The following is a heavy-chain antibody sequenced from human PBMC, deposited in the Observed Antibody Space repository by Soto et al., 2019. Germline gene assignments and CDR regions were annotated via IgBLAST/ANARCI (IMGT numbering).Heavy chain of an antibody. J-gene: IGHJ6*03. CDR1: GFTFSSYS. Sequence: GGSLRLSCAASGFTFSSYSMNWVRQAPGKGLEWVSYISSSSTIYYADSVKGRFTISRDNAKNSLYLQMNSLRAEDTAVYYCARDPSYRAYYYMDVWGKGTTVTVSS. V-gene: IGHV3-48*01. D-gene: IGHD1-26*01. CDR3: ARDPSYRAYYYMDV. CDR2: ISSSSTI.